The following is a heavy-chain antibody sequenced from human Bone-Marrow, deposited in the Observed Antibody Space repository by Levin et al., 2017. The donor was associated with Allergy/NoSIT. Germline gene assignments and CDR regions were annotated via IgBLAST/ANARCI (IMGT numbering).Heavy chain of an antibody. D-gene: IGHD3-3*01. CDR2: ISRSGSNT. Sequence: LSLTCAASGFTFSDYYMSWVRQAPGKGLEWVSYISRSGSNTDYADSVKGRFTISRDNAKNSLYLQMNNLRAEDTAVYYCAREYYGEDYWGQGTLVTVSS. J-gene: IGHJ4*02. CDR3: AREYYGEDY. CDR1: GFTFSDYY. V-gene: IGHV3-11*06.